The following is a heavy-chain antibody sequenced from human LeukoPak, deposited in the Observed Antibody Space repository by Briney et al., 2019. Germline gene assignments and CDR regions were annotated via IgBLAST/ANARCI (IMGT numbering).Heavy chain of an antibody. Sequence: HPGGSLRLSCAASGFTFSSYAMNWVRQAPGKGLEWVSGISGSGGGTFYADSVKSRFTISRDNSKNTLYLQMNSLRAEDTAVYYCAKGSMRTGFDSWGQGTLVTVSS. CDR3: AKGSMRTGFDS. D-gene: IGHD2/OR15-2a*01. V-gene: IGHV3-23*01. CDR1: GFTFSSYA. CDR2: ISGSGGGT. J-gene: IGHJ4*02.